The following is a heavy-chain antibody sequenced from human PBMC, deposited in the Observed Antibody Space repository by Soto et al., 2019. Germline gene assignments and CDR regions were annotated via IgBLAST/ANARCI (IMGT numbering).Heavy chain of an antibody. V-gene: IGHV1-8*01. CDR3: XXXSRKGSAIDFDY. D-gene: IGHD3-10*01. CDR1: GYTFSNYD. Sequence: QVQLVQSGAELKKPGASVKVSCKASGYTFSNYDMNWVRQATGQGPEWIGWVNPNNGDTGYAQKFQGRVTLTTDISTTTAYMELTSLRSXXXXXXXXXXXSRKGSAIDFDYWGQGTLITVSS. J-gene: IGHJ4*02. CDR2: VNPNNGDT.